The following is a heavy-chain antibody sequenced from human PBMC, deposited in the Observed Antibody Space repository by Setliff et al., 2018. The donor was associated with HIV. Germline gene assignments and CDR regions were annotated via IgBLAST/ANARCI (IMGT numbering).Heavy chain of an antibody. D-gene: IGHD3-10*01. CDR1: SGPFSSRHY. CDR3: ARDDTVVRGHIDY. J-gene: IGHJ4*02. V-gene: IGHV4-39*07. CDR2: IYYTGST. Sequence: SETLSLTCTVSSGPFSSRHYWGWIRQSPGKGLEWIGSIYYTGSTYYNPSLKSRVTISVVTSKNQFSLKLSSVTAADTAVYYCARDDTVVRGHIDYWGQGTLVTVSS.